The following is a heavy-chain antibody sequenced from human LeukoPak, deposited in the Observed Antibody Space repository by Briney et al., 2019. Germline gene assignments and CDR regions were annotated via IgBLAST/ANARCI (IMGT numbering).Heavy chain of an antibody. V-gene: IGHV1-69*04. CDR1: GGTFSSYA. D-gene: IGHD2-2*03. J-gene: IGHJ6*03. CDR2: IIPILGIA. Sequence: ASVKVSCKASGGTFSSYAISWVRQAPGQGLEWMGRIIPILGIANYAQKFQGRVTITADKSTSTAYMELSSLRSEDTAVYYCARESSGYCSSTSCYEFDYYYYYMDVWGKGTTVTVSS. CDR3: ARESSGYCSSTSCYEFDYYYYYMDV.